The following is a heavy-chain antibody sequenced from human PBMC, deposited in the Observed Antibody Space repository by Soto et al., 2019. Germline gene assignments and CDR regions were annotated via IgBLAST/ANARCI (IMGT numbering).Heavy chain of an antibody. J-gene: IGHJ4*02. CDR3: AREYYGTTTWIDY. Sequence: QVQLVQSAPEVKRPGDSVEVSCKTSGYTFTSYPYRWVRQAPGQGLEWMGWVNSYDGTTKVAQQFRDRITLTADKSAATRFLELRRLTSDDTAVYYCAREYYGTTTWIDYWGQGTLVAVSS. CDR2: VNSYDGTT. CDR1: GYTFTSYP. V-gene: IGHV1-18*04. D-gene: IGHD4-17*01.